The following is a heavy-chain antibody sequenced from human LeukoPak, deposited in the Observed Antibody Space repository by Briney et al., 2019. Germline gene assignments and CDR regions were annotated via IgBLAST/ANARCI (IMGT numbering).Heavy chain of an antibody. Sequence: ASVKVSCKASGYTFTGYYMHWVRQAPGQGLEWMGWINPNSGGTNYAQKFRGRVTMTRDTSIGTAYMELRSLRSDDTAVYYCVRDPGGEIGFDYWGQGTLVTVSS. CDR1: GYTFTGYY. J-gene: IGHJ4*02. D-gene: IGHD3-16*01. V-gene: IGHV1-2*02. CDR2: INPNSGGT. CDR3: VRDPGGEIGFDY.